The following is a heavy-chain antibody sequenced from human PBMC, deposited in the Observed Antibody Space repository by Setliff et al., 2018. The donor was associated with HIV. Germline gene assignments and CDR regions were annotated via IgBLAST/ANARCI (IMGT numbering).Heavy chain of an antibody. J-gene: IGHJ6*02. CDR2: IYHTEYT. V-gene: IGHV4-4*02. CDR3: ARGHCSGTNCYGVDYYGMDV. D-gene: IGHD2-2*01. CDR1: GGSLSSDNW. Sequence: SETLSLTCAVSGGSLSSDNWWTWARQPPGKGLEWIGEIYHTEYTNYSPSLKSRVSMSVDRSKNQFSLNLTSVTAADTAVYYCARGHCSGTNCYGVDYYGMDVWGQGTTVTVSS.